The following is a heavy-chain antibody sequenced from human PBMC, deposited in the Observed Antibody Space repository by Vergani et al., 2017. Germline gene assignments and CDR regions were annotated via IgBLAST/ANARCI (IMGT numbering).Heavy chain of an antibody. D-gene: IGHD3-22*01. CDR1: GYTLTELS. J-gene: IGHJ4*02. V-gene: IGHV1-24*01. CDR2: FDPEDGET. CDR3: ATVAGVVVVILRVTPEYYFDY. Sequence: QVQVVQSGAEVKKSGASVKVSCKVSGYTLTELSMHWVRQAPGKGLEWMGGFDPEDGETIYAQKFQGRVTMTEDTSTDTAYMELSSLRSEDTAVYYCATVAGVVVVILRVTPEYYFDYWGQGTLVTVSS.